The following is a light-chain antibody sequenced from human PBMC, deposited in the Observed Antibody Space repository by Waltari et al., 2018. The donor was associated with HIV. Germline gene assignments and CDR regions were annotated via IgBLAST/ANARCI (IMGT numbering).Light chain of an antibody. J-gene: IGLJ2*01. V-gene: IGLV2-23*01. Sequence: QSALTQPASVSGSPGQSITISCTGTSSDIGNYNLVSWYQQHPGKAPKRIIYEGIKRPSGVSNRISGSKSANTASLTISGLQAEDEADYFCSSYGGSSNWLFGGGTKLTVL. CDR1: SSDIGNYNL. CDR2: EGI. CDR3: SSYGGSSNWL.